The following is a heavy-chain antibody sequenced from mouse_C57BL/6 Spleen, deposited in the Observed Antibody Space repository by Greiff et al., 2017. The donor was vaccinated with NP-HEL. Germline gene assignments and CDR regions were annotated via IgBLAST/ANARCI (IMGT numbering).Heavy chain of an antibody. V-gene: IGHV1-69*01. J-gene: IGHJ2*01. CDR3: AREGDDYDGRVDY. Sequence: QVQLQQPGAELVMPGASVKLSCKASGYTFTCYWMHWVKQRPGQGLEWIGEIDPSDSYTNYNQKFKGKSTMTVDKSSSTAYMQLSSLTSADSAVYYCAREGDDYDGRVDYWGQGTTLTVSS. CDR2: IDPSDSYT. D-gene: IGHD2-4*01. CDR1: GYTFTCYW.